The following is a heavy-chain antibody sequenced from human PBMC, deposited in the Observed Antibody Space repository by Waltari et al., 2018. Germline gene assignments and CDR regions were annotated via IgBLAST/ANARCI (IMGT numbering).Heavy chain of an antibody. CDR1: GFTFSNYG. Sequence: QVQLVESGGGVVQPGGSLRLSCAASGFTFSNYGMHWVRQAPGKGLEWVAFIRYDGSSKYYGDSLKGRCTISRDNSKNTLYLQMNSLRGEDTAVYYCAKEAPWDYGDYKWGQGTLVIVSS. V-gene: IGHV3-30*02. CDR3: AKEAPWDYGDYK. CDR2: IRYDGSSK. D-gene: IGHD4-17*01. J-gene: IGHJ4*02.